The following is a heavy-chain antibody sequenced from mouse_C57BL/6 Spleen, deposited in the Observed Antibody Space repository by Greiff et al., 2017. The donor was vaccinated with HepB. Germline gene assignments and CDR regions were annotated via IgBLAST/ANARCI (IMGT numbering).Heavy chain of an antibody. Sequence: QVQLQQPGAELVMPGASVKLSCKASGYTFTSYWMHWVKQRPGQGLEWIGEIDPSDSYTNYNQKFKGKSTLTVDKSSSTAYMQLSSLTSEDSAVYYCARKRDYDYDGAWFDYWGQGTTLTVSS. CDR2: IDPSDSYT. D-gene: IGHD2-4*01. J-gene: IGHJ2*01. V-gene: IGHV1-69*01. CDR1: GYTFTSYW. CDR3: ARKRDYDYDGAWFDY.